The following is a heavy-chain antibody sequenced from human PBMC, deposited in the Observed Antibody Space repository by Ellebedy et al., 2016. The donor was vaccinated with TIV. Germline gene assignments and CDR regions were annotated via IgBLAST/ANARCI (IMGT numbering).Heavy chain of an antibody. CDR1: GYSFTGYY. J-gene: IGHJ3*02. V-gene: IGHV1-2*04. Sequence: AASVKVSCKASGYSFTGYYIHWVRQAPGQGLEWMGRINPNNGGPNYAHKFPGWVTMTRDTSISTAYMELSRLSSDDTAVYYCARPRGVTGKGEITDAFDIWGQGTMVTVSS. CDR3: ARPRGVTGKGEITDAFDI. CDR2: INPNNGGP. D-gene: IGHD3-16*01.